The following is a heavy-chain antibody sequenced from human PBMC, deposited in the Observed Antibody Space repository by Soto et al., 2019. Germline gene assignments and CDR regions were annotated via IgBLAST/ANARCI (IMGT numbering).Heavy chain of an antibody. V-gene: IGHV1-2*04. Sequence: ASVKVSCKASGYTFTGYYMHWVRQAPGQGLEWMGWINPNSGGTNYAQKFQGWVTMTRDTSISTAYMELSRLRSDDTAVYYCARSIAAAGSRRDAFDIWGQGTMVTVSS. CDR3: ARSIAAAGSRRDAFDI. J-gene: IGHJ3*02. D-gene: IGHD6-13*01. CDR2: INPNSGGT. CDR1: GYTFTGYY.